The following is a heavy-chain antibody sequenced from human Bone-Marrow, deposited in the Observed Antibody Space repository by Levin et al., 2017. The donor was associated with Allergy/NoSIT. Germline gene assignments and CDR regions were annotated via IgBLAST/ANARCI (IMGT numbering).Heavy chain of an antibody. CDR1: GFTLSSYW. J-gene: IGHJ4*02. D-gene: IGHD4-23*01. CDR3: ARDAYGGVDY. Sequence: GESLKISCAASGFTLSSYWMSWVRQAPGKGLEWVANIKEDGTEKKYVDSVKGRFTISRDNAKKSLYLQMDSLRVEDTAVYYCARDAYGGVDYWGQGTLVTVSS. CDR2: IKEDGTEK. V-gene: IGHV3-7*01.